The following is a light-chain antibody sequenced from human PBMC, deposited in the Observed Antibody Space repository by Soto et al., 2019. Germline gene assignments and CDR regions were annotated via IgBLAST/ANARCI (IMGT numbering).Light chain of an antibody. J-gene: IGKJ5*01. Sequence: DIQMTQSPSSVSASVGDRVTITCRASQKIGNWLAGYQQKPGKAPKLLIYGASSLQSGVPSRFTGSGSRTDFSLTISSLQPEDFATYYSQQANSFPWITFGQGTRLEIK. V-gene: IGKV1-12*02. CDR1: QKIGNW. CDR3: QQANSFPWIT. CDR2: GAS.